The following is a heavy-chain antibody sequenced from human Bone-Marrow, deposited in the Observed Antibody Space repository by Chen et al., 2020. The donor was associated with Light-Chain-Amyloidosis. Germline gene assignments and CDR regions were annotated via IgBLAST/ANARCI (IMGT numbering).Heavy chain of an antibody. Sequence: VQLVESGGGVAQPGTSLRLPCAASGFTFSDFGFHWVRQAPGKGLEWVAVQWFNGNDNYADSVRGRFTISRDSSKNMLFLQLNSLRVEDTAIYYCARDSIEGPTDFDYWGQGTLVTVSS. J-gene: IGHJ4*02. D-gene: IGHD3-3*02. CDR1: GFTFSDFG. V-gene: IGHV3-33*01. CDR3: ARDSIEGPTDFDY. CDR2: QWFNGND.